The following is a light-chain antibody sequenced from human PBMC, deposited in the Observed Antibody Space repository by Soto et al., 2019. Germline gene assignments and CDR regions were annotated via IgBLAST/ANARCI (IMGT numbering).Light chain of an antibody. V-gene: IGKV1-39*01. CDR3: QQSYVTPWT. CDR2: AAS. Sequence: IQMTQSPSALSASVGDRVTMSFRASQGIRNDLGWYQQKPGKAPKLLIYAASTLQSGVPSRFSGSGSGTDFTLIINSLQPEDSATYYCQQSYVTPWTLGQGTKVDIK. CDR1: QGIRND. J-gene: IGKJ1*01.